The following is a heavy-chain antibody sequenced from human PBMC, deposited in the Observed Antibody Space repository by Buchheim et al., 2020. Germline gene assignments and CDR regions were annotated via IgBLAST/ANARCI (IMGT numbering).Heavy chain of an antibody. CDR1: GGSFSGYY. V-gene: IGHV4-34*01. J-gene: IGHJ5*02. Sequence: QVQLQQWGAGLLKPSETLSLTCAVYGGSFSGYYWSWIRQPPGQGLEWIGEINHSGTTNYNPSLKSRVTISVDTSENQFSLRLNSVTAADTAVYYCARLKNYDFWSGHNWFDPWGQGTL. CDR2: INHSGTT. D-gene: IGHD3-3*01. CDR3: ARLKNYDFWSGHNWFDP.